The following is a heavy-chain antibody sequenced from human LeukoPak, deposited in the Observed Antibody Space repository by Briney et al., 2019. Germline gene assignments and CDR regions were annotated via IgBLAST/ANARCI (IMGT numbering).Heavy chain of an antibody. CDR2: IAPDGSEK. V-gene: IGHV3-30*04. D-gene: IGHD1-26*01. CDR1: GFIFGSHG. Sequence: GGSLRLSCAASGFIFGSHGIHWVRQAPGKGLEWVAIIAPDGSEKDYADSVKGRFTISRDNYKDTLYLQMSSLRAEDTAVYYCARDYTGKYTIDCWGQGTLVTVSS. J-gene: IGHJ4*02. CDR3: ARDYTGKYTIDC.